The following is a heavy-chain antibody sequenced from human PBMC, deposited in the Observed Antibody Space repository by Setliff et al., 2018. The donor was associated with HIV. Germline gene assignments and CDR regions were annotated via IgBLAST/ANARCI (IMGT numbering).Heavy chain of an antibody. Sequence: PSETLSLTCSVFGASISGSDYYWGWIRQLPEKGLEWIGSIYYSGSAYHNPSLKSRVAMSVETAKKQFSLKLTSLTGADTAVYYCVRVGGGSWLGIHYYYYMDVWGKGITVTVSS. J-gene: IGHJ6*03. CDR1: GASISGSDYY. V-gene: IGHV4-39*01. D-gene: IGHD2-15*01. CDR3: VRVGGGSWLGIHYYYYMDV. CDR2: IYYSGSA.